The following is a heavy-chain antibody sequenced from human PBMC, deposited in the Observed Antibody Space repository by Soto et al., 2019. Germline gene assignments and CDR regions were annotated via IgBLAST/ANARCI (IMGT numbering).Heavy chain of an antibody. CDR3: NRGSEYDFWSGYL. CDR2: IVPMFGTS. CDR1: GGTSTRYA. D-gene: IGHD3-3*01. Sequence: QERLVQSGAEVRKPGSSVKVSCKVTGGTSTRYAINWVRQAPGQGLEWMGGIVPMFGTSKYAKKFQGRVTITADTSTNIAYMELGSLRSEDTAVYYCNRGSEYDFWSGYLWGQGTLVSVSS. V-gene: IGHV1-69*06. J-gene: IGHJ4*02.